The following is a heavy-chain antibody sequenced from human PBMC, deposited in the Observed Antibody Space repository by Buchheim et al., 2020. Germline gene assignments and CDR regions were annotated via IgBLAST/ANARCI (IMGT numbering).Heavy chain of an antibody. V-gene: IGHV4-39*01. CDR1: GGSISSSSYY. D-gene: IGHD2-15*01. J-gene: IGHJ4*02. CDR2: IYYSGST. Sequence: QLQLQESGPGLVKPSETLSLTCTVSGGSISSSSYYWGWIRQPPGKGLEWIGSIYYSGSTYYNPSLKSRVTISVDTSKNQFSLKLSSVTAADTAVYYCARLPIGVVVAARSGDYWGQGTL. CDR3: ARLPIGVVVAARSGDY.